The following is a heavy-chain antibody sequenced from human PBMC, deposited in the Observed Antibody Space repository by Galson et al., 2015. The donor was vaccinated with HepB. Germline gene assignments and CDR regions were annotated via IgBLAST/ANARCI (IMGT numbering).Heavy chain of an antibody. Sequence: SETLSLTCTVSGGSVNSGRYYWSWIRQPPGKGLEWIGYIFYSGSTKYNPSLKSRVTISVDTPENHLSLNLSSVTAADTAVYYCVGAWFGESDYWGQGTLVTVSS. CDR2: IFYSGST. D-gene: IGHD3-10*01. V-gene: IGHV4-61*03. CDR1: GGSVNSGRYY. J-gene: IGHJ4*02. CDR3: VGAWFGESDY.